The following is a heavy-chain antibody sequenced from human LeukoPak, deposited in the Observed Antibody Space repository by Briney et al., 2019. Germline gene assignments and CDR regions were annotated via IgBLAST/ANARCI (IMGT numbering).Heavy chain of an antibody. D-gene: IGHD2-2*01. CDR1: GFTLSDYY. J-gene: IGHJ4*02. V-gene: IGHV3-11*01. CDR2: ISGSGTTI. Sequence: PGGSLRLSCAASGFTLSDYYMSWIRQTPGKGLEWISYISGSGTTIYSADSLKGRFTISRDAAKNSLFLQMNSLRDEDTAVYYCARRTSHSYFDYWGQGTLVTVSS. CDR3: ARRTSHSYFDY.